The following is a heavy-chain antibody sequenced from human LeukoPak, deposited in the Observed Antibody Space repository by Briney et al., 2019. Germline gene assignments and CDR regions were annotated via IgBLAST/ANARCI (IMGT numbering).Heavy chain of an antibody. J-gene: IGHJ4*02. CDR2: IYSGGST. CDR3: ARDTGSSPGQFDY. D-gene: IGHD6-13*01. V-gene: IGHV3-53*01. CDR1: GFTVSSNY. Sequence: GGSLRLSCAASGFTVSSNYMSWVRQAPGKGLEWVSVIYSGGSTYYADSVKGRFTISRDNAKNSLYLQMNSLRAEDTAVYYCARDTGSSPGQFDYWGQGTLVTVSS.